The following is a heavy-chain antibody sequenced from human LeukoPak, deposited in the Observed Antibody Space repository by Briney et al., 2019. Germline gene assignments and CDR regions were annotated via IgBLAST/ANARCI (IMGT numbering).Heavy chain of an antibody. CDR2: IIPIFGTA. D-gene: IGHD3-22*01. CDR3: ASGYYDSSGYRS. V-gene: IGHV1-69*13. CDR1: GGTFSSYA. J-gene: IGHJ4*02. Sequence: SVKVSCKASGGTFSSYAISWVRQAPGQGLEWMGGIIPIFGTANYAQKFQGRVTITADESTSTACMELSSLRSKDTAVYYCASGYYDSSGYRSWGQGTLVTVSS.